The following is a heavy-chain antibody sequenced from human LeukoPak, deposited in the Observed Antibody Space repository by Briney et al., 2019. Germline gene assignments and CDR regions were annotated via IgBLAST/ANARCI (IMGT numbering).Heavy chain of an antibody. V-gene: IGHV1-2*02. CDR3: ARVYYYYDSSGILTLYFDY. Sequence: ASVKVSCKTSGYTFTSYYMHWVRQAPGQGLEWMGWVNPTSGGTNYAQKFQGRVTTTRDTSISTAYMELSRLRSDDTAVYYCARVYYYYDSSGILTLYFDYRGQGTLVTVSS. CDR2: VNPTSGGT. J-gene: IGHJ4*02. D-gene: IGHD3-22*01. CDR1: GYTFTSYY.